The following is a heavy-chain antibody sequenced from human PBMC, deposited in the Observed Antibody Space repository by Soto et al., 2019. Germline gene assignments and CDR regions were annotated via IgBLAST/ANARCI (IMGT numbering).Heavy chain of an antibody. V-gene: IGHV5-51*01. CDR3: ARDTRGTTMVRGVYYYYGMDV. Sequence: GESLKISCKGSGYSFTSYWIGWVRQMPGKGLEWMGIIYPGDSDTRYSPSFQGQVTISADKSISTAYLQWSSLKASDTAMYYCARDTRGTTMVRGVYYYYGMDVWGQGTTGTVSS. CDR2: IYPGDSDT. D-gene: IGHD3-10*01. J-gene: IGHJ6*02. CDR1: GYSFTSYW.